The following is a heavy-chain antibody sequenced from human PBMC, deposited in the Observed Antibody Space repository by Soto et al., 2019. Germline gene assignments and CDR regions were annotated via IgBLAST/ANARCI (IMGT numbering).Heavy chain of an antibody. CDR2: ISTSGHV. J-gene: IGHJ4*02. D-gene: IGHD3-3*01. V-gene: IGHV4-4*07. CDR1: GGSLSKYY. CDR3: ARDNNDFWSLYPLAFDY. Sequence: SETLSLTCSVSGGSLSKYYWSWIRQPAGKGLEWIGRISTSGHVVSKVSLRSRLTMSVDMSNNHFSLKLTSVTAADTAVYYCARDNNDFWSLYPLAFDYWGQGALVTVSS.